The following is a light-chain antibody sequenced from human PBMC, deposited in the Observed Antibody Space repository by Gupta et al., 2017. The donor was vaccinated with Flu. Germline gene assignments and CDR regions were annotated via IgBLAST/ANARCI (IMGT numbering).Light chain of an antibody. CDR1: QSISSY. J-gene: IGKJ1*01. Sequence: DIQMTQSPSSLSASVGDRVTITCRASQSISSYLNWYQQKPGKAPKLLIYAASSLQSGVPSRFSSSGSSTDFTLTISRRQPEEFATYYCQQRDSTLWTFGQGTKVEIK. CDR2: AAS. CDR3: QQRDSTLWT. V-gene: IGKV1-39*01.